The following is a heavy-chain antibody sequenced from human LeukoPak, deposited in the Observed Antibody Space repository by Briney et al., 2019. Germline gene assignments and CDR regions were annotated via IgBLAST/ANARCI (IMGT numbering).Heavy chain of an antibody. J-gene: IGHJ3*02. CDR3: ARGSGHEWPDAFDI. Sequence: ASVKVSCKASGYTFTSYDINWVRQATGQGLEWMGWTNPNSGGTNYAQKFQGWVTMTRDTSISTAYMELSRLRSDDTAVYYCARGSGHEWPDAFDIWGQGTMVTVSS. CDR2: TNPNSGGT. V-gene: IGHV1-2*04. D-gene: IGHD3-3*01. CDR1: GYTFTSYD.